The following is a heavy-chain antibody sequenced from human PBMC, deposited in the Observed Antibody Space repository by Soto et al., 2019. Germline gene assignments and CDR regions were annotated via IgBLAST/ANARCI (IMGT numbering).Heavy chain of an antibody. D-gene: IGHD5-18*01. CDR2: IYYSGST. J-gene: IGHJ4*02. Sequence: PSETLSLTCTVSGGSISSGDYYWSWIRQPPGKGLEWIGYIYYSGSTYYNPSLKSRVTISVDTSKNQFSLKLSSVTAADTAVYYCARELDIGDTAYFDYWGQGTLVTVSS. V-gene: IGHV4-30-4*01. CDR3: ARELDIGDTAYFDY. CDR1: GGSISSGDYY.